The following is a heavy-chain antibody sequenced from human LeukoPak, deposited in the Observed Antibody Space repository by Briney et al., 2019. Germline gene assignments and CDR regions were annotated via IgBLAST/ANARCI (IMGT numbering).Heavy chain of an antibody. CDR3: ARGGYDSSGYYDRTYDY. J-gene: IGHJ4*02. CDR2: ISSSSSTI. D-gene: IGHD3-22*01. V-gene: IGHV3-48*02. CDR1: GFTLSSYS. Sequence: GGSLRLSCAASGFTLSSYSMNWVRQAPGKGLEWVSYISSSSSTIYYADSVKGRFTISRDNAKNSLYLQMNSLRDEDTAVYYCARGGYDSSGYYDRTYDYWGQGTLVTVSS.